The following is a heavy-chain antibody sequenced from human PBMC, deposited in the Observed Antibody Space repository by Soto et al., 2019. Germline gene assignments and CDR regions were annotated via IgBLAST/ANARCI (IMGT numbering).Heavy chain of an antibody. CDR2: IKSKTDGGTT. J-gene: IGHJ3*02. Sequence: GGSLRLSCAASGFTFSNAWMNWVRQAPGKGLEWVGRIKSKTDGGTTDYAAPVKGRFTISRDDSKNTLYLQMNSLKTEDTAVYYCTTDFNPSGGVDAFDIWGQGTMVTVSS. D-gene: IGHD3-16*01. CDR3: TTDFNPSGGVDAFDI. V-gene: IGHV3-15*07. CDR1: GFTFSNAW.